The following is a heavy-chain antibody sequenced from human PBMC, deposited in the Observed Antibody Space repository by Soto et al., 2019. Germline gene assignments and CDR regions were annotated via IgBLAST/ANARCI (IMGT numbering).Heavy chain of an antibody. V-gene: IGHV1-18*01. D-gene: IGHD3-10*01. CDR1: GYTFASYG. CDR2: ISAYNGNT. CDR3: AREGYYYGSGKAFDI. J-gene: IGHJ3*02. Sequence: QVQLVQSGAEVKKPGASVKVSCKASGYTFASYGISWVRQAPGHGLEWVGWISAYNGNTNYAQKVQGRVTMTTDTSTSKAYMELRSVRSDDTAVYYCAREGYYYGSGKAFDIWGQGTMVTVSS.